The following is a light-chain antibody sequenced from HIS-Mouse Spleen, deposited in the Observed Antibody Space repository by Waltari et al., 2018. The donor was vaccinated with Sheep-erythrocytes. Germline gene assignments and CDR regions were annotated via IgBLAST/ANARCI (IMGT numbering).Light chain of an antibody. CDR3: QAWDSSTVV. V-gene: IGLV3-1*01. J-gene: IGLJ2*01. CDR2: QDS. CDR1: NLGDKY. Sequence: SYELTQPPSVSVSQGQTASITCPGDNLGDKYAGWYQQKPGQSPVLVIYQDSKRPSGLPERFSGTNAGNTATLTIGGTQAMDEADYYCQAWDSSTVVFGGGTKLTVL.